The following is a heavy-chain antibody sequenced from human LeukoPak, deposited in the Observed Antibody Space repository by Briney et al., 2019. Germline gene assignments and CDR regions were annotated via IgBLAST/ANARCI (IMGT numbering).Heavy chain of an antibody. J-gene: IGHJ4*02. CDR2: ISGRDDAT. Sequence: AGGSLRLSCAASGFTVNTYAMSWVRQAPGKGLEWVSAISGRDDATYYTDSVKGRFTISRDNSKNTLYLHMNSLRAEDTALYYCAKDRVAAGGIGELERWGQETLVTVSS. CDR1: GFTVNTYA. V-gene: IGHV3-23*01. CDR3: AKDRVAAGGIGELER. D-gene: IGHD6-13*01.